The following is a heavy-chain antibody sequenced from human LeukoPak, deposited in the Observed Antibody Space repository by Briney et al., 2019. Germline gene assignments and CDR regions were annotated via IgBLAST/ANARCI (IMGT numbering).Heavy chain of an antibody. J-gene: IGHJ3*02. D-gene: IGHD3-22*01. CDR2: IYYSGST. CDR1: GGSVSSGSYY. V-gene: IGHV4-61*01. Sequence: SETLSLTCTVSGGSVSSGSYYWSWIRQPPGKGLEWIGYIYYSGSTNYNPSLKSRVTISVDTSKNQFSLKLSSVTAADTAVYYCARDRYYDSSGYLNDAFDIWGHGTMVTVSS. CDR3: ARDRYYDSSGYLNDAFDI.